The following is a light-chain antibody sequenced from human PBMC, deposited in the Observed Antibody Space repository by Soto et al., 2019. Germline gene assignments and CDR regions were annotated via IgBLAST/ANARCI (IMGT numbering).Light chain of an antibody. CDR3: QQANSFPIT. CDR2: AAS. Sequence: IQMTQSPSSLSAFVGDRVTITCRASQSISNYLNWYQQKPGKAPKLLIYAASSLQSGVPSRFSGSGSGTDFTLTISSLQPEDFATYYCQQANSFPITFGQGTRLEIK. V-gene: IGKV1-12*01. CDR1: QSISNY. J-gene: IGKJ5*01.